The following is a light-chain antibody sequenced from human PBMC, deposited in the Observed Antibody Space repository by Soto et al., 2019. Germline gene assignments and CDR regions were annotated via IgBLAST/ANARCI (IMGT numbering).Light chain of an antibody. CDR1: QRITNF. Sequence: DIQMTQSPSSLSASVGERGTIPCRASQRITNFLNWYQQKKGRAPNLLIYAASSLQRGAPSRFSGSGSGTYFTLTISSLQPDDFATYYCQQNYSPPFTFGPGTKVDIK. V-gene: IGKV1-39*01. CDR2: AAS. J-gene: IGKJ3*01. CDR3: QQNYSPPFT.